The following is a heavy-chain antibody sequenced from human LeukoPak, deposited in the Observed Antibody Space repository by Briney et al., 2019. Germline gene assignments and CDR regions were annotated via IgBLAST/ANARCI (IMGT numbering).Heavy chain of an antibody. J-gene: IGHJ6*02. CDR2: INHSGST. CDR3: ARFGGSNGYYYYGMDV. CDR1: GGSFSGYY. D-gene: IGHD2-15*01. V-gene: IGHV4-34*01. Sequence: PSETLSLTCAVCGGSFSGYYWSWIRQPPRKGLEWIGEINHSGSTNYNPSLKSRVTISVDTSKNQFSLKLSSVTAADTAVYYCARFGGSNGYYYYGMDVWGQGTTVTVSS.